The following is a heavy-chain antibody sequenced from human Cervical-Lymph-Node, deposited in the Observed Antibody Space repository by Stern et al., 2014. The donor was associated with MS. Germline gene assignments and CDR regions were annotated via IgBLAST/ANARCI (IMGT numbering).Heavy chain of an antibody. V-gene: IGHV3-30*18. CDR2: SSYDGSKK. CDR3: SKQGL. D-gene: IGHD5/OR15-5a*01. CDR1: GFNFSNSG. Sequence: VQLVESGGGVFQPGRSLRLSCGGTGFNFSNSGINWVRQAPGKGLEWVATSSYDGSKKFYADSVKGRFTISRDNSKNTLYVQTSSLRDDDTAVYYCSKQGLWGQGTLVIVSS. J-gene: IGHJ4*02.